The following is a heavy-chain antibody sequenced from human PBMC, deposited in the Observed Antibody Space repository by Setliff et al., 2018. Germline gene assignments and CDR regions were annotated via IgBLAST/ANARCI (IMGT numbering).Heavy chain of an antibody. J-gene: IGHJ6*02. CDR1: GGSFSDYY. D-gene: IGHD3-3*01. CDR3: ARLSWNGLRYYGLDV. CDR2: IHASGSP. Sequence: SETLSLTCTVYGGSFSDYYWGWIRQPAGKGLEWIGRIHASGSPSYNPSLETRVTISLDTSTNQFSLKLSSVTAADTAVYYCARLSWNGLRYYGLDVWGQGATVTVSS. V-gene: IGHV4-4*07.